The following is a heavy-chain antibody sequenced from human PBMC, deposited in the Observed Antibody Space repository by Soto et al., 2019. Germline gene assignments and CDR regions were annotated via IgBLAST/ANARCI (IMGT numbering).Heavy chain of an antibody. CDR2: IKSKTDDGTT. CDR1: GFTFSNAW. CDR3: TTLRTPPN. J-gene: IGHJ4*02. Sequence: GGSLRLSCAASGFTFSNAWMNWVRQAPGKGLEWVGRIKSKTDDGTTDYAAPVKGRFTISRDDSKNTLYLQMNSLKTEDTAVYYCTTLRTPPNWGQGTLVTVSS. V-gene: IGHV3-15*07.